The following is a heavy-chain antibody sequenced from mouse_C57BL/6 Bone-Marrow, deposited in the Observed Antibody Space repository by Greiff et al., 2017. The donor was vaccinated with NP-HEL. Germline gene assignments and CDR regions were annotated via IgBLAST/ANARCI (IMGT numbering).Heavy chain of an antibody. Sequence: VQLQQSGAELAKPGASVKLSCKASGYTFTSYWMHWVKQRPGQGLEWIGYINPSSGYTKYNQKFKDKATLTADKSSSTAYMQLSSLTYEDSAVYYCARENYGPHWYFDVGGTGTTVTVSS. CDR2: INPSSGYT. J-gene: IGHJ1*03. D-gene: IGHD1-1*02. CDR1: GYTFTSYW. CDR3: ARENYGPHWYFDV. V-gene: IGHV1-7*01.